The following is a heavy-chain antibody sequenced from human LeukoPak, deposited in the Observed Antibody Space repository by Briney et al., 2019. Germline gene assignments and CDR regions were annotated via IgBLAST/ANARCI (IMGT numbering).Heavy chain of an antibody. J-gene: IGHJ3*02. V-gene: IGHV4-38-2*01. CDR3: ARQEILYSSGWDTLGAFDI. CDR2: IYHSGST. Sequence: SETLSLTCAVSGYSISSGYYWGWIRQPPGKGVEWMGSIYHSGSTYYNPSLKSRVTISVNTSKNQFSLKLSSVTAADTAVYDCARQEILYSSGWDTLGAFDIWGQGTMVTVSS. CDR1: GYSISSGYY. D-gene: IGHD6-19*01.